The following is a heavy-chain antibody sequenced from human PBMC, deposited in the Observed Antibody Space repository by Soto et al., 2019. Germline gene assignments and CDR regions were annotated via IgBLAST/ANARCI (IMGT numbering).Heavy chain of an antibody. J-gene: IGHJ6*02. CDR3: ARGRQRPSAAYKGHGYYGMDV. V-gene: IGHV4-34*01. CDR2: ITHTGGF. CDR1: GGSFTDYY. Sequence: SETLSLTCAVYGGSFTDYYWSWIRQPPGKGLEWIGEITHTGGFDSNPSLGSRATISVDTTKNQFSLKLSSVTTADTALYYCARGRQRPSAAYKGHGYYGMDVWGQGTTVTV. D-gene: IGHD2-2*01.